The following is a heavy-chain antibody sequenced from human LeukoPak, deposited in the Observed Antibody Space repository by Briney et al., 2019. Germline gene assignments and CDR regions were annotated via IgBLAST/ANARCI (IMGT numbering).Heavy chain of an antibody. Sequence: SETLSLTCTVSGGSISSYYWSWIRQPAGKGLEWIGRIYTSGSTNYNPSLNSRVTMSVDTSKNQFSLKLSSVTAADTAVYYCASTSIAAAGSDYWGQGTLVTVSS. CDR2: IYTSGST. V-gene: IGHV4-4*07. CDR3: ASTSIAAAGSDY. D-gene: IGHD6-13*01. J-gene: IGHJ4*02. CDR1: GGSISSYY.